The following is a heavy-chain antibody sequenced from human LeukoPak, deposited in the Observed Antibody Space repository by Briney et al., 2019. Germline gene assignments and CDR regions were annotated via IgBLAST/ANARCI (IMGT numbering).Heavy chain of an antibody. CDR2: ISSSGSTI. CDR3: ARPTGTTTRYGMDV. V-gene: IGHV3-11*04. J-gene: IGHJ6*02. CDR1: GFTFSDYY. D-gene: IGHD1-7*01. Sequence: PGGSLRLSCAASGFTFSDYYMSWIRQAPGKGLEWVSYISSSGSTIYYADSVKGRFTISRDNSKNTLYLQMNSLRAEDTAVYYCARPTGTTTRYGMDVWGQGTTVTVSS.